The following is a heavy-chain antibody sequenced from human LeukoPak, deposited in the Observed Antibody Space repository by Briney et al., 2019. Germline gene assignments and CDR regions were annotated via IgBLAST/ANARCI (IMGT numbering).Heavy chain of an antibody. CDR2: IYTSRSH. CDR1: GGSISSYY. D-gene: IGHD3-22*01. J-gene: IGHJ3*02. Sequence: SETLSLTCTVSGGSISSYYWSWIRQPAGEGLEWIGRIYTSRSHTYNLSLKSRVTMSVDTPKNLFSLRLRSVTAADTAMYYCGRGLHSSGYYYWDAFDIWGQGTMVTVSS. CDR3: GRGLHSSGYYYWDAFDI. V-gene: IGHV4-4*07.